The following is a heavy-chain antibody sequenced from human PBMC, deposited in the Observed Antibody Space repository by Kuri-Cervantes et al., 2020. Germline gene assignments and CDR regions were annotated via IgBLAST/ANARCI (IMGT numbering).Heavy chain of an antibody. J-gene: IGHJ4*02. Sequence: GESLKISCAASGFTFSNYGMHWVRQAPGKGLEWVSTISGGGGSTYYPDSVKGRFTISRDNSKNTLYLQMNSLRVEDTAVYYCAKSRGYFDDWGQGTLVTVSS. CDR2: ISGGGGST. CDR1: GFTFSNYG. D-gene: IGHD3-10*01. CDR3: AKSRGYFDD. V-gene: IGHV3-23*01.